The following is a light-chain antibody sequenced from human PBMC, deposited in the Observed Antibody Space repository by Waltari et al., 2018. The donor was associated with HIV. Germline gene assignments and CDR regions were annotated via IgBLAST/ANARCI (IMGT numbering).Light chain of an antibody. CDR2: DLT. CDR1: RSDVGGYNY. Sequence: SALTQPRSVSGSPGQSATIPCTGTRSDVGGYNYVSWYQQLPGTAPKHMIYDLTERPSGVPDRFSGSKSGNTASLTISGLQAEDEADYYCCSFAGSYTWLFGGGTKLTVL. CDR3: CSFAGSYTWL. J-gene: IGLJ2*01. V-gene: IGLV2-11*01.